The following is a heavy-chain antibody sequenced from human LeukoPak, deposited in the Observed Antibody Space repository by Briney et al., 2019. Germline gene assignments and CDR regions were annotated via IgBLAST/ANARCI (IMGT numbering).Heavy chain of an antibody. V-gene: IGHV1-8*03. D-gene: IGHD5-12*01. Sequence: GASVKVSCKASGYTFTSYDINWVRQATGQGLEWMGWMNPNSGNTGYAQKFQGRVTITRNTSISTAYMELSSLRSEDTAVYYCAKFHATGSGYAKSYYFDYWGQGTLVTVSS. CDR2: MNPNSGNT. CDR1: GYTFTSYD. J-gene: IGHJ4*02. CDR3: AKFHATGSGYAKSYYFDY.